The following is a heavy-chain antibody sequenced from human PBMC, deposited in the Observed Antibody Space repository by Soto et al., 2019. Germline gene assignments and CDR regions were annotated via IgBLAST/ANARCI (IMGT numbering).Heavy chain of an antibody. CDR2: IIPIFGTA. CDR3: ARSPHVVAGSYYFDY. V-gene: IGHV1-69*13. Sequence: SVRVSCKASGGTFSSYAISWVRQAPGQGLEWMGGIIPIFGTANYAQKFQGRVTITADESTSTAYMELSSLRSEDTAVYYCARSPHVVAGSYYFDYWGQGTLVTVSS. D-gene: IGHD6-19*01. CDR1: GGTFSSYA. J-gene: IGHJ4*02.